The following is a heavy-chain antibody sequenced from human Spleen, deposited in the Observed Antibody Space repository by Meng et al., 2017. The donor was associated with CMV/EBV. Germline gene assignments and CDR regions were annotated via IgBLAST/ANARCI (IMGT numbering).Heavy chain of an antibody. CDR2: ISSRGSYM. J-gene: IGHJ4*02. CDR3: AREIPIAAAGFDH. CDR1: RFSFSNYA. D-gene: IGHD6-13*01. V-gene: IGHV3-21*01. Sequence: GGSLRLSCAASRFSFSNYAMNWVRQAPGKGLEWVSSISSRGSYMYYADSAKGRFTISRDNAKNSLYLQMNSLGADDTAVYYCAREIPIAAAGFDHWGQGTLVTVSS.